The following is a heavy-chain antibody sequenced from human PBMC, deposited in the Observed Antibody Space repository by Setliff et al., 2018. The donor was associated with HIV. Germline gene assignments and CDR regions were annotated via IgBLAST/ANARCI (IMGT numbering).Heavy chain of an antibody. CDR1: RRTFSEDA. V-gene: IGHV1-69*13. J-gene: IGHJ6*03. D-gene: IGHD3-10*01. Sequence: SVKVSCKTSRRTFSEDAINWVRQAPGEGLEWVGGIIHILGTADYAEKFPGRVTITADEPRSTVDLEVSNLRSEDTAVYYCEKAVRGYGSTYYNYYYMDVWGKGTTVTVSS. CDR3: EKAVRGYGSTYYNYYYMDV. CDR2: IIHILGTA.